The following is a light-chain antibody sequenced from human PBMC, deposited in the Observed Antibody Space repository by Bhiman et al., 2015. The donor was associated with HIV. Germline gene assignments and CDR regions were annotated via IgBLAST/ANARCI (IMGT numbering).Light chain of an antibody. V-gene: IGLV3-1*01. CDR2: QDS. J-gene: IGLJ1*01. CDR3: QAWDSSTASRV. Sequence: SYELTQPPSVSVSPGQTASITCSGDKLGDKYACWYQQKPGQSPVLVIYQDSERPSGIPERFSGSNSGNTATLTISGTQAMDEADYYCQAWDSSTASRVFGTGTKVTVL. CDR1: KLGDKY.